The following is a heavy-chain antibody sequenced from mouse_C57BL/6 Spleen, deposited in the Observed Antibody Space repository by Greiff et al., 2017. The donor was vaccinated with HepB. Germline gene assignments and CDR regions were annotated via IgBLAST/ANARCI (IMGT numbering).Heavy chain of an antibody. J-gene: IGHJ3*01. Sequence: VQLQQSGAELVMPGASVKLSCKASGYTFTSYWMHWVKQRPGQGLEWIGEIDPSDSYTNYNQKFKGKSTLTVDKSSSTAYMQLSSLTSEDSAVYYFARHYGSSFFAYWGQGTLVTVSA. D-gene: IGHD1-1*01. CDR1: GYTFTSYW. CDR3: ARHYGSSFFAY. CDR2: IDPSDSYT. V-gene: IGHV1-69*01.